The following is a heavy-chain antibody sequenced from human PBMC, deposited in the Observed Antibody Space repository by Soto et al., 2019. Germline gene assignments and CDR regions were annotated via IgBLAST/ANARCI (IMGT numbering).Heavy chain of an antibody. Sequence: ASVKVSCKASGYTFTSYGISWVRQAPGQGLEWMGWISAYNGNTNYAQKLQGRVTMTTDTSTSTAYMELRSLRSDDTAVYYCARDDYSSSWYVIDYYYYMDVWGKGTTVTVSS. J-gene: IGHJ6*03. CDR3: ARDDYSSSWYVIDYYYYMDV. V-gene: IGHV1-18*01. CDR2: ISAYNGNT. D-gene: IGHD6-13*01. CDR1: GYTFTSYG.